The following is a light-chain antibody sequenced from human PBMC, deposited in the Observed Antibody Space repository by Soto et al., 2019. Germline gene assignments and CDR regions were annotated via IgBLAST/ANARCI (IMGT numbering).Light chain of an antibody. J-gene: IGKJ4*01. CDR1: QSVSSSY. Sequence: EIVLTQSPGTLSLSPGERATLTCRASQSVSSSYLAWYQQKSGQAPRLLIYAISSRATGIPDRFSGSGSGTDFTLTISRLEPEDFAVYYCQQFSSYPLTFGGGTKVDNK. CDR3: QQFSSYPLT. CDR2: AIS. V-gene: IGKV3-20*01.